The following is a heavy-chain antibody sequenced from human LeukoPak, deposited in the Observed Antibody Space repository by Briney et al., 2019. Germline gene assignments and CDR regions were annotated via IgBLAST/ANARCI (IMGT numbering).Heavy chain of an antibody. Sequence: PSETLSLTCTVSGGSISSSSYYWGWIRQPPGKGLEWIGSIYYSGRTYYNPSLKSRVTISVDTSKNQFSLKLSSVTAADTAVYYCARSVTMIVVVTKAAFDIWGQGTMVTVSS. D-gene: IGHD3-22*01. CDR1: GGSISSSSYY. CDR2: IYYSGRT. V-gene: IGHV4-39*01. CDR3: ARSVTMIVVVTKAAFDI. J-gene: IGHJ3*02.